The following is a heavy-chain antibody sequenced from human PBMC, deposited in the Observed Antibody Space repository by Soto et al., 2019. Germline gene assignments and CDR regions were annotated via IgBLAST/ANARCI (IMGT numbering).Heavy chain of an antibody. V-gene: IGHV4-34*01. J-gene: IGHJ4*02. CDR2: INHSGST. CDR3: ARAGYCSSTSCLYFDY. CDR1: GGSFSGYY. D-gene: IGHD2-2*01. Sequence: LSLTCAVYGGSFSGYYWSWIRQPPGKGLEWIGEINHSGSTNYNPSLKSRVTISVDTSKNQFSLKLSSVTAADTAVYYCARAGYCSSTSCLYFDYWGQGTLVTAPQ.